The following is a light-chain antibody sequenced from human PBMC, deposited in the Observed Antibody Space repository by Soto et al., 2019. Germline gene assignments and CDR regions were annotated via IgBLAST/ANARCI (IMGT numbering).Light chain of an antibody. Sequence: EIVLTQSPGTLSLSPGERATLSCRASQSVSSSYLAWYQQKPGQAPRLLIYGASSRATGIPDRFSGSGSGTYFTLTSSRLAPEDFAVYCCQQYRSSPNTFGQGTKLEIK. CDR2: GAS. CDR1: QSVSSSY. J-gene: IGKJ2*01. V-gene: IGKV3-20*01. CDR3: QQYRSSPNT.